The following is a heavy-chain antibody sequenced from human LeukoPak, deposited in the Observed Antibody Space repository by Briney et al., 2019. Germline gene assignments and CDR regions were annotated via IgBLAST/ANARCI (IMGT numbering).Heavy chain of an antibody. CDR2: ISISSNYI. D-gene: IGHD2-15*01. J-gene: IGHJ4*02. Sequence: PGGSLRLSCAASGFTFSRYSMNWVRQAPGKGLEWVSSISISSNYIYYTDSVKGRFTISRDNAKNSLYLQMNSLRAEDTAVYYCARGVVADYWGQGTLVTVSS. V-gene: IGHV3-21*01. CDR3: ARGVVADY. CDR1: GFTFSRYS.